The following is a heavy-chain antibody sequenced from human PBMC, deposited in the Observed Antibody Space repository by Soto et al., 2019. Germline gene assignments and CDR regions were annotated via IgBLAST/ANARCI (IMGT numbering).Heavy chain of an antibody. D-gene: IGHD3-22*01. V-gene: IGHV6-1*01. Sequence: SQSRSLTGAVSWNKGAYNRVVGKSIKQTPSRGLEWLGRTYYRSKWYTYYAVSVRGRITINADTYKNQFSLRLNSVTPEDTAMYYCASEGDYDRSGYRRFGYWGQAPQVTLPS. CDR3: ASEGDYDRSGYRRFGY. CDR2: TYYRSKWYT. J-gene: IGHJ4*02. CDR1: WNKGAYNRVV.